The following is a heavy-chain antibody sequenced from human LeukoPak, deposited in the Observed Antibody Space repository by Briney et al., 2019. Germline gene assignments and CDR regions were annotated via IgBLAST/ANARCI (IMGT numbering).Heavy chain of an antibody. Sequence: PGGSLRLSCAASGFTFSTYNMNWVRQAPGKGLEWVPYISSSSSTIFYADSVKGRFTVSRDNAKNSLYLQMNSLRVEDTAVYYCTSYSGPGAFDFWGQGTMVTVSS. CDR2: ISSSSSTI. CDR3: TSYSGPGAFDF. J-gene: IGHJ3*01. D-gene: IGHD2-15*01. CDR1: GFTFSTYN. V-gene: IGHV3-48*01.